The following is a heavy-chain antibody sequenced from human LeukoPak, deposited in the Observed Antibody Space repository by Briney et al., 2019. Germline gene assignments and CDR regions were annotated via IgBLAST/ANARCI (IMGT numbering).Heavy chain of an antibody. Sequence: GSSVKVSCKASGGTFSSYAISWVRQAPGQGLEWMGGIIPIFGTANYAQKFQGRVTITTDESTSTAYMELSSLRSEDTAVYHCARDNGDYGVRSWFDPWGQGTLVTVSS. CDR1: GGTFSSYA. V-gene: IGHV1-69*05. CDR2: IIPIFGTA. D-gene: IGHD4-17*01. CDR3: ARDNGDYGVRSWFDP. J-gene: IGHJ5*02.